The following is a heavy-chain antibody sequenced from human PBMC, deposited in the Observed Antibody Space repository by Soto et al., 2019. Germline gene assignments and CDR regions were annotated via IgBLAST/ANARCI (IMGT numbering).Heavy chain of an antibody. CDR1: GGSISSGGYY. CDR3: ARFVGYCSSTSCYGGRGYYYGMDV. Sequence: LSLTCTVSGGSISSGGYYWSWIRQHPGKGLEWIGYIYYSGSTYYNPSLKSRVTISVDTSKNQFSLRLSSVTAADTAVYYCARFVGYCSSTSCYGGRGYYYGMDVWGQGTTVTVSS. J-gene: IGHJ6*02. D-gene: IGHD2-2*01. CDR2: IYYSGST. V-gene: IGHV4-31*03.